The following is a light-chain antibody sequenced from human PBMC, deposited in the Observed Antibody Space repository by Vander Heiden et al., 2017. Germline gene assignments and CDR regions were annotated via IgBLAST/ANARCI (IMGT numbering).Light chain of an antibody. Sequence: AIRMTQSPSSLSASTGDRVTITCRASQGISSYLAWYQQKPGKAPKLLIYAASTFQSAVPSRFSGTGSGTAFTLTIICLQSEAFATYYCHQDASYPRTFGQGTKVEIK. CDR3: HQDASYPRT. CDR2: AAS. J-gene: IGKJ1*01. V-gene: IGKV1-8*01. CDR1: QGISSY.